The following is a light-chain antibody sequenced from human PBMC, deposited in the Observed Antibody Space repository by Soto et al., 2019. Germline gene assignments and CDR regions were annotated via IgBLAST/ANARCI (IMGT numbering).Light chain of an antibody. CDR2: GAS. J-gene: IGKJ2*01. CDR3: QQYGISPPYT. V-gene: IGKV3-20*01. CDR1: QSVASNY. Sequence: EIVLTQSPGTLSLSPGERATLSCRASQSVASNYLAWYQQKPGQTPRLLIYGASSRATDIPDRFSGSGSGTHFTLTISSLEPEDFAVYYWQQYGISPPYTFGQGTKLEIK.